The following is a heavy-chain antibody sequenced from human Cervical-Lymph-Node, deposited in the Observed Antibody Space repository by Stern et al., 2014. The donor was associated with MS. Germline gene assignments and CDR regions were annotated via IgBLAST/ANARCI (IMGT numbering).Heavy chain of an antibody. V-gene: IGHV2-70*01. CDR2: SDWDDDK. D-gene: IGHD1-1*01. CDR1: GFSLSTSGMC. Sequence: QVTLRETGPELVKPTQTLTLTCTFSGFSLSTSGMCVSWIRQSPGKALEWLALSDWDDDKYYSTSLKNRLNISKDTSKYQVVLTRTNMYPVYTATYYCARIYTNDGGHAFDIWGQGTMVTFSS. J-gene: IGHJ3*02. CDR3: ARIYTNDGGHAFDI.